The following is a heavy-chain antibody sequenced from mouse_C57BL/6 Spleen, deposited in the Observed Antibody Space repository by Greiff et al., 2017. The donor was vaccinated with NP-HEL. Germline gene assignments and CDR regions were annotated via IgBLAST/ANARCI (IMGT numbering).Heavy chain of an antibody. D-gene: IGHD3-3*01. CDR2: FHPYNDDT. Sequence: QVQLKESGAELVKPGASVKMSCKASGYTFTTYPIEWMKQNHGKSLEWIGNFHPYNDDTKYNEKFKGKATLTVEKSSSTVYLELSRLTSDDSAVYYCARRAHPRYYFDYWGQGTTLTVSS. V-gene: IGHV1-47*01. CDR3: ARRAHPRYYFDY. J-gene: IGHJ2*01. CDR1: GYTFTTYP.